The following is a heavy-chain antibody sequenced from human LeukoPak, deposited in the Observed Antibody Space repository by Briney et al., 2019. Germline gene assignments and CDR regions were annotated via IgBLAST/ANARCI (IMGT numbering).Heavy chain of an antibody. Sequence: GGSLRLSCAASGFTSSSYSMNWVRQAPGKGLEWVSSISSGSSYLYYADSMKGRFTISRDNAKNSLYLQMNSLRAEDTAVYYCARDHLTYSSSSDFDYWGQGTLVTVSS. D-gene: IGHD6-6*01. V-gene: IGHV3-21*01. CDR2: ISSGSSYL. CDR1: GFTSSSYS. J-gene: IGHJ4*02. CDR3: ARDHLTYSSSSDFDY.